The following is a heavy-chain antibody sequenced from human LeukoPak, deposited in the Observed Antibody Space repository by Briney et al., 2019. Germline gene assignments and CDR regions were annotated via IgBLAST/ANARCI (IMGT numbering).Heavy chain of an antibody. J-gene: IGHJ5*02. Sequence: SVKVSCKASGGTFSSYAISWVRQAPGQGLEWMGGIIPIFGTANYAQKFQGRVTITTDESTSTAYMELSSLRSEDTAVYYCVRWGVDYGGNSASWFDPWGQGTLVTVSS. CDR2: IIPIFGTA. CDR1: GGTFSSYA. V-gene: IGHV1-69*05. D-gene: IGHD4-23*01. CDR3: VRWGVDYGGNSASWFDP.